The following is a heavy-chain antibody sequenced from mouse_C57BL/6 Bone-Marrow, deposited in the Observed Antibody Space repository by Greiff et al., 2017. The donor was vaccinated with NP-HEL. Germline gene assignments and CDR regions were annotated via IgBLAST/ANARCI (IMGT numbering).Heavy chain of an antibody. J-gene: IGHJ4*01. Sequence: QVQLQQSGAELVKPGASVKISCKASGYAFSSYWMNWVKQRPGKGLEWIGQIYPGDGDTNYNGKFKGKATLTADKSSSTAYMQLSSLTSEDSAVYFCARRGNYYGSQYYYAMDYWGQGTSVTVSS. CDR1: GYAFSSYW. V-gene: IGHV1-80*01. CDR3: ARRGNYYGSQYYYAMDY. CDR2: IYPGDGDT. D-gene: IGHD1-1*01.